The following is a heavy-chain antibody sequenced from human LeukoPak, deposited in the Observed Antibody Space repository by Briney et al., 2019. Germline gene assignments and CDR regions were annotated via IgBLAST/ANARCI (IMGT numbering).Heavy chain of an antibody. J-gene: IGHJ4*02. V-gene: IGHV3-23*01. CDR3: ARDSSHYLGSSDY. D-gene: IGHD6-6*01. CDR1: GFTFSSYG. Sequence: PGGSPRLSCAASGFTFSSYGMHWVRQAPGKGLEWVSVISETGDVTHYADSMKGRFTISRDNIKNTLNLQMNSLRAEDTAIYYCARDSSHYLGSSDYWGQGTLVTVSS. CDR2: ISETGDVT.